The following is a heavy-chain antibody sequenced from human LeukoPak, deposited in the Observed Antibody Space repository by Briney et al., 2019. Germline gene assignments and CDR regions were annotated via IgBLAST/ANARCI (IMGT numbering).Heavy chain of an antibody. Sequence: SETLSLTCTVSGGSISSSSYYWGWIRQPPGKGLEWIGSIYYSGSTYYNPSLKSRVTISVDTSKNQFSLKLSSVTAADTAVYYCASHPSYSSGWYSLWGQGTLVTMSS. CDR3: ASHPSYSSGWYSL. CDR1: GGSISSSSYY. J-gene: IGHJ4*02. V-gene: IGHV4-39*01. CDR2: IYYSGST. D-gene: IGHD6-19*01.